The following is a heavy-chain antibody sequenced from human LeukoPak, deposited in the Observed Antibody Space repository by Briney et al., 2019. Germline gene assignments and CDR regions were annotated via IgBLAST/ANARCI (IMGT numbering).Heavy chain of an antibody. D-gene: IGHD3-22*01. CDR3: ARHVDSSGYYTTAVDY. V-gene: IGHV4-39*01. CDR2: IYHSGST. J-gene: IGHJ4*02. Sequence: SETLSLTCTVCGGSVSSSSYYWGWIRQPPGRGPEWIGSIYHSGSTYYNPSLKSRVTISVDTSKNHFSLKLSSVTAADTAMYDCARHVDSSGYYTTAVDYWGQGTMVTVSS. CDR1: GGSVSSSSYY.